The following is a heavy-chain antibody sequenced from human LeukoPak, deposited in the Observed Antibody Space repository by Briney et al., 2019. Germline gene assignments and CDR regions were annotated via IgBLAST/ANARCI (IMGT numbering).Heavy chain of an antibody. CDR1: GDSFTDYY. CDR2: VNPNRGGT. D-gene: IGHD2-2*01. Sequence: PVKSSSKTSGDSFTDYYMHCGRQAPGHRREGMGGVNPNRGGTSPAQKFPGRVHMTSDTSINTVYMEVSWPTSDETAIYYCARADRLHGRQYLLGPWGQGTLVTVSS. CDR3: ARADRLHGRQYLLGP. J-gene: IGHJ5*02. V-gene: IGHV1-2*02.